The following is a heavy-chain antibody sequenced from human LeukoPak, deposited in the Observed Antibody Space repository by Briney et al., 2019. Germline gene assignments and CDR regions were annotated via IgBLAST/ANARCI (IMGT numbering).Heavy chain of an antibody. Sequence: PGASVKVSCKASGYTFTGYDINWVRQATGQGLEWMGWMNPNSGNTGYAQKFQGRVTMTRNTSISTAYMELSSLRSEDTAVYYCARAKREAITTTYYFDYWGQGTLVTVSS. J-gene: IGHJ4*02. CDR1: GYTFTGYD. CDR2: MNPNSGNT. D-gene: IGHD3-22*01. CDR3: ARAKREAITTTYYFDY. V-gene: IGHV1-8*01.